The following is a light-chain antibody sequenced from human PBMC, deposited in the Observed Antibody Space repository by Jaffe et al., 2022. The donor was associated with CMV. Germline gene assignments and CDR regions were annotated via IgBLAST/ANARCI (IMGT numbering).Light chain of an antibody. CDR3: QQYNSFSSYT. CDR1: QSISSW. CDR2: KTS. V-gene: IGKV1-5*03. Sequence: DIQMTQSPSTLSASVGDRVTITCRASQSISSWLAWYQQKPGKAPNLLIYKTSNLETGVPSRFSGSGSGTEFTLTISSLQPDDFATYYCQQYNSFSSYTFGQGTKLEIK. J-gene: IGKJ2*01.